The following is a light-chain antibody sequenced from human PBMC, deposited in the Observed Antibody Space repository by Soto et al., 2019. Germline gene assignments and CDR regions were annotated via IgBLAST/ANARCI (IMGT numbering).Light chain of an antibody. CDR1: QSVNSNY. J-gene: IGKJ1*01. CDR3: QQYGSSWT. V-gene: IGKV3-20*01. CDR2: GAS. Sequence: SVLTQSPWTLSFTHGERAPLSCRASQSVNSNYLAWYQQKPGQAPRLLIYGASSRATGIPDRFSGSGSGTDFILTISRLEPDDFAVYYCQQYGSSWTFGQRAKVDI.